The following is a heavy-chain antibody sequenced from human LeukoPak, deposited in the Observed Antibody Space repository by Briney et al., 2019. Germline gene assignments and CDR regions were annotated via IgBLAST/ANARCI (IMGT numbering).Heavy chain of an antibody. CDR2: ISGGGGTT. Sequence: PGGSLILSCAASEFTFRNYWMHWVRQAPGKGLEWVSAISGGGGTTHYADSVKGRFTISRDNSKNTLCLQMNSLRAEDTALYYCAKGRYSSSWYYFDDWGQGTLVTVSS. V-gene: IGHV3-23*01. J-gene: IGHJ4*02. D-gene: IGHD6-13*01. CDR1: EFTFRNYW. CDR3: AKGRYSSSWYYFDD.